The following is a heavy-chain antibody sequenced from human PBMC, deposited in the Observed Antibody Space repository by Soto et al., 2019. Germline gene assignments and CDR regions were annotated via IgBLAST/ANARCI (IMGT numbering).Heavy chain of an antibody. D-gene: IGHD1-26*01. CDR1: GGSISSNLYS. Sequence: PSETLSLTCGASGGSISSNLYSWTWIRQPRGNGLEWIGDIHHSGSTHYNPSLESRVTISVDRSRNQFPLRLTSVTAADTAVYYCARVPDGRLNWFDPWGPGILVTVSS. CDR2: IHHSGST. CDR3: ARVPDGRLNWFDP. V-gene: IGHV4-30-2*01. J-gene: IGHJ5*02.